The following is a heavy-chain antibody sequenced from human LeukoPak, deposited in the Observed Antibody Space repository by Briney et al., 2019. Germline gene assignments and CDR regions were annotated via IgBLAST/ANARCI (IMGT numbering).Heavy chain of an antibody. Sequence: GGSLRLSCGGSGFIFRDFDMTWVRQTAGRGLEWLSYIGESASPVFYADSVKGRFSVSRDNAKKSLFLQMNGLRVEDTGIYYCARIGSTGTYNRDFQYWGPGTLVVVSS. V-gene: IGHV3-11*04. CDR2: IGESASPV. D-gene: IGHD1-26*01. J-gene: IGHJ1*01. CDR1: GFIFRDFD. CDR3: ARIGSTGTYNRDFQY.